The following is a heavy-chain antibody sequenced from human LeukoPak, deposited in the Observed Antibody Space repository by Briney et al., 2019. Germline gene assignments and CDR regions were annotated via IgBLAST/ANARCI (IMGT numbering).Heavy chain of an antibody. CDR3: ARDHAWGFGS. CDR1: GFIFTSYT. CDR2: ISTTDSIT. Sequence: GGSLRLSCAASGFIFTSYTMNWVRQAPGKGLEWISFISTTDSITSYADSVQGRFTISRDNAKNSLYLQMSSLRADDTAVYYCARDHAWGFGSWGQGTLVTVSP. D-gene: IGHD7-27*01. J-gene: IGHJ4*02. V-gene: IGHV3-48*01.